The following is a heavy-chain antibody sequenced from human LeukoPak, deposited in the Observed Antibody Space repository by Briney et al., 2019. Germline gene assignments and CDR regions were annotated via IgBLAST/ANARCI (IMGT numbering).Heavy chain of an antibody. CDR1: GFTFGKYW. Sequence: GGSLRLSCVASGFTFGKYWMSWVRQAPGKGLEWVANIKLDGSEKTYVDSVKGRFTISRDNTKNSLYLQMNSLRVEDTAVFYCARDQYDTWSRRGNFDSWGQGTLVIVSS. V-gene: IGHV3-7*03. J-gene: IGHJ4*02. CDR2: IKLDGSEK. CDR3: ARDQYDTWSRRGNFDS. D-gene: IGHD3-3*01.